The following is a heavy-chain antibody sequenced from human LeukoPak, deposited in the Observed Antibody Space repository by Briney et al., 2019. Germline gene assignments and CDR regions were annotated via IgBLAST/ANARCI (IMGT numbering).Heavy chain of an antibody. CDR3: ARACSTTSCYVPVY. J-gene: IGHJ4*02. CDR2: ISDSGGNT. Sequence: GGSLRLSCAASGFTFSGYGMSWVRQAPGKGPEWVSSISDSGGNTYYADSVKGRFTISRDNSKNTLSLQMNSLRVEDTALYSCARACSTTSCYVPVYWGRRTLVTVSS. D-gene: IGHD2-2*01. V-gene: IGHV3-23*01. CDR1: GFTFSGYG.